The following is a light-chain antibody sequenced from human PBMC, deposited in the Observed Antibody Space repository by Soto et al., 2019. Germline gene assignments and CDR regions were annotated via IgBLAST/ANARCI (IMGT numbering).Light chain of an antibody. V-gene: IGLV2-14*01. J-gene: IGLJ1*01. CDR1: TSDVGGYNY. CDR2: EVS. Sequence: QSLLTQPASVSGSPGQSIAISCTGTTSDVGGYNYVSWYQQHPGKVPKLLIHEVSNRPSGVSNRFSGSKSGNTASLTISGLQAEDEADYYCLSKTSTISYVVGNGTKVTVL. CDR3: LSKTSTISYV.